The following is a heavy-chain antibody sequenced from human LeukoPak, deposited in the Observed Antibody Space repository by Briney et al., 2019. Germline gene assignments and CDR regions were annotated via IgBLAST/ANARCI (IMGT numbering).Heavy chain of an antibody. CDR2: LSGSGITT. CDR3: AKGIYSSGWSYFDY. J-gene: IGHJ4*01. Sequence: PGGSLRLSCAASGFTFSNSAMSWVRQAPGTGLEWVSTLSGSGITTYYADSVKGRFTISRDNSKNTLYLQMNSLRAEDTAVYYCAKGIYSSGWSYFDYWGHGTLVTVSS. D-gene: IGHD6-19*01. V-gene: IGHV3-23*01. CDR1: GFTFSNSA.